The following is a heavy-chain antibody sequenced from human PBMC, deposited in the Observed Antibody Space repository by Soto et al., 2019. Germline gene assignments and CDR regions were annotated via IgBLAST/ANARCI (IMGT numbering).Heavy chain of an antibody. D-gene: IGHD3-10*01. CDR1: GGSIRSGDYY. J-gene: IGHJ5*02. Sequence: QVQLQESGPGLVKPSQTLSLTCTVSGGSIRSGDYYWSWIRQPPGNGLEWIGYIYYSGSTYYNPSFKIRVTISVDTSKNQFSLQISSVTAADTAVYYCASGPNYYNSARGWFDPWGQGTLVTVSS. CDR2: IYYSGST. V-gene: IGHV4-30-4*01. CDR3: ASGPNYYNSARGWFDP.